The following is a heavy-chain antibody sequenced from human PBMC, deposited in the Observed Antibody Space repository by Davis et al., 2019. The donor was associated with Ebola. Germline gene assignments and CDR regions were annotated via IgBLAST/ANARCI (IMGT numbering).Heavy chain of an antibody. V-gene: IGHV3-7*03. D-gene: IGHD3-10*01. Sequence: GESLKISCGVYGFTLRTYGIHWVRQAPGKGLQWVANINQDGSEKNYVDSVKGRFTISRDNAKNSLYLQMNSLRAEDTAVYYCAREELWFGELLFGWFDPWGQGTLVTVSS. CDR3: AREELWFGELLFGWFDP. CDR1: GFTLRTYG. J-gene: IGHJ5*02. CDR2: INQDGSEK.